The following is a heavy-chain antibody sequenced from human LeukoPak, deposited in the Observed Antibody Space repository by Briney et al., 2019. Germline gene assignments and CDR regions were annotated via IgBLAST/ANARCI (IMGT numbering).Heavy chain of an antibody. CDR2: ISDSGDST. CDR3: AKRGVERVGDYHYYYYLDV. D-gene: IGHD1-1*01. Sequence: GGSLRLSCAASGFTFSSYAMNWVRQAPGKGLQRVSSISDSGDSTYYADSVKGRFTISRDTSKNTLFLQMNSLRAEDTALYYCAKRGVERVGDYHYYYYLDVWGKGTTVTVSS. J-gene: IGHJ6*03. V-gene: IGHV3-23*01. CDR1: GFTFSSYA.